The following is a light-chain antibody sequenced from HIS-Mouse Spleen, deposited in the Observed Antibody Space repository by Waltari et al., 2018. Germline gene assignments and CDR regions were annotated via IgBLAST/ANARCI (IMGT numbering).Light chain of an antibody. CDR2: GKN. J-gene: IGLJ3*02. CDR1: SLRSYY. Sequence: SSELTQDPAVSVALGQTVRITCQGDSLRSYYASWYQQKQGQATVLVIYGKNNRPSGIPDRFSGSSSGNTASLTITGAQAEDEADYYCNSRDSSGNHLVFGGGTKLTVL. V-gene: IGLV3-19*01. CDR3: NSRDSSGNHLV.